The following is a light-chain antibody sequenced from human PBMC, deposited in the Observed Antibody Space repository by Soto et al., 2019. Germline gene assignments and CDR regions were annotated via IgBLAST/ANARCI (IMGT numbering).Light chain of an antibody. Sequence: EIEMTQSPATLSASPGERATLSCRASQSVSSNLAWYQQKPGKAPKLLIYSASTRATGIPARFSGSGSGTAFTLIIISLQSEDFAVYYCQQYYNWYPWTFGQGTKVEIK. V-gene: IGKV3-15*01. CDR2: SAS. CDR3: QQYYNWYPWT. J-gene: IGKJ1*01. CDR1: QSVSSN.